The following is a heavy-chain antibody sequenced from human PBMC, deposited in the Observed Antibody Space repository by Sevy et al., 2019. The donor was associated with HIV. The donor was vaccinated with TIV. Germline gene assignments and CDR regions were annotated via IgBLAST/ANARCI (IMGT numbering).Heavy chain of an antibody. V-gene: IGHV3-33*01. J-gene: IGHJ4*02. Sequence: GGFLRLSCAASGFTFSSHGMHWVRQAPGKGLEWVAVIWYDGSNKYYADSVKGRFTISRDNSKSTLFLQINSLRAEDTAVYFCARDKDYSNYLPDYWGQGTLVTVSS. CDR2: IWYDGSNK. CDR1: GFTFSSHG. CDR3: ARDKDYSNYLPDY. D-gene: IGHD4-4*01.